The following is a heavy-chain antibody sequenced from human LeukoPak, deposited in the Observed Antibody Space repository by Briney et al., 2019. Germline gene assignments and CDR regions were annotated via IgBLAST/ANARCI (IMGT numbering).Heavy chain of an antibody. V-gene: IGHV1-69*05. Sequence: SVKLSCTASGGTFSSYAISWVRQAPGQGLEWMGRIIPIFGTANYAQKFQGRVTITTDESTSTAYLELSSLRSEDTAVYYCARVLNSDAFDIWGQGTMVTVSS. CDR3: ARVLNSDAFDI. J-gene: IGHJ3*02. CDR1: GGTFSSYA. D-gene: IGHD4-23*01. CDR2: IIPIFGTA.